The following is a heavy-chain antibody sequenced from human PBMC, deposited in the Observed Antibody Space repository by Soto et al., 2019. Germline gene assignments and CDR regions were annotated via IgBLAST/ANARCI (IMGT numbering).Heavy chain of an antibody. CDR2: IYYSGST. CDR1: GGSISSSSYY. D-gene: IGHD6-13*01. J-gene: IGHJ2*01. CDR3: ARPQAAAGTHRYFDL. V-gene: IGHV4-39*01. Sequence: SQTMSLTWSVSGGSISSSSYYWGWIRKPPGKGLEWIGSIYYSGSTYYNPSLKSRVTISVDTSKNQFSLKLSSVTAADTAVYYCARPQAAAGTHRYFDLWGRGTLVTLSS.